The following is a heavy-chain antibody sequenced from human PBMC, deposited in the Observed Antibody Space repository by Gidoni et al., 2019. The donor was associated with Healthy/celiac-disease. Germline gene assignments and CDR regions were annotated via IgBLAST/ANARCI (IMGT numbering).Heavy chain of an antibody. CDR2: ISGSGGST. D-gene: IGHD5-18*01. V-gene: IGHV3-23*01. J-gene: IGHJ5*02. Sequence: EGQLLESGGGLVQPGGSLRLSCAASGFTLSSYAMSWVRQAPGKGLEWVSAISGSGGSTYYADSVKGRFTISRDNSKNTLYLQMNSLRAEDTAVYYCAKDKDGYSYGENWFDPWGQGTLVTVSS. CDR1: GFTLSSYA. CDR3: AKDKDGYSYGENWFDP.